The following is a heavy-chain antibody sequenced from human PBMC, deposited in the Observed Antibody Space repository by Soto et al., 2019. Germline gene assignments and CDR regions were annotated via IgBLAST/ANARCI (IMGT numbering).Heavy chain of an antibody. V-gene: IGHV3-7*04. J-gene: IGHJ4*02. CDR1: GFTFSNYW. Sequence: DVQLVESGGGLVQPGGSLRLSCAASGFTFSNYWMSWVRQAPGEGLEWVANIKQDGSENSYVDSVKGRFTISRDNAKNSVYLQMNSLRAEDTAVYYCARGRYCSGGRCYFDYWGQGTPVTVSS. D-gene: IGHD2-15*01. CDR3: ARGRYCSGGRCYFDY. CDR2: IKQDGSEN.